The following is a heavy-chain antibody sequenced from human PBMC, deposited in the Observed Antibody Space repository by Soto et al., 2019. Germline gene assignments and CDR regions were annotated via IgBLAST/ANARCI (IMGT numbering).Heavy chain of an antibody. CDR2: ISHSGSS. Sequence: PSETLSLTCAVSRFSISSGGNSWSWIRQPPGKGLEWIGYISHSGSSYYNPSLKSRVTLSVDRSNNQFSLKLSSVTAADTAVYYCARWFDPWGQGTLVTVS. J-gene: IGHJ5*02. CDR3: ARWFDP. CDR1: RFSISSGGNS. V-gene: IGHV4-30-2*01.